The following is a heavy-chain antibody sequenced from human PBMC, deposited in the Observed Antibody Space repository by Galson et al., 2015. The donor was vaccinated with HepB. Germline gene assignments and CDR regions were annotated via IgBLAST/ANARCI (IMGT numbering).Heavy chain of an antibody. CDR3: ARLSLGYHDSTGYYNEPHYFDS. CDR1: GFTFSDYA. D-gene: IGHD3-22*01. CDR2: ISYRGNTK. J-gene: IGHJ4*02. V-gene: IGHV3-30*04. Sequence: SLRLSCAASGFTFSDYAMNWVRQAPGKGLEWVAIISYRGNTKYYADSVQGRFTISRDNSKNTLYLQLNSLSAEDTAVYLCARLSLGYHDSTGYYNEPHYFDSWGQGTLVTVSS.